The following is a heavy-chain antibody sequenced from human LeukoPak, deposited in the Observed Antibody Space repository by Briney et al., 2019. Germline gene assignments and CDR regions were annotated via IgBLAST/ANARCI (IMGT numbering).Heavy chain of an antibody. J-gene: IGHJ6*04. CDR2: ISISGSTI. CDR1: GFTFSSYE. Sequence: GGSLRLSCAASGFTFSSYEMNWVRQAPGKGLEWVSYISISGSTIYYADAVKGRFTISRDNAKTSLYLKMNSLRAEDTAVYSCAELGITMIGGVWGKGTTVTISS. CDR3: AELGITMIGGV. V-gene: IGHV3-48*03. D-gene: IGHD3-10*02.